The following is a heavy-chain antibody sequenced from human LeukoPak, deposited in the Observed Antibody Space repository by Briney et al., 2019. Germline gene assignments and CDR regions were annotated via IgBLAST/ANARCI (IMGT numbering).Heavy chain of an antibody. D-gene: IGHD6-19*01. CDR2: INHSGST. CDR3: ARGGYVIAVAG. CDR1: GGSFSGYY. J-gene: IGHJ4*02. V-gene: IGHV4-34*01. Sequence: SETLSLTCAVYGGSFSGYYWSWIRQPPGKGLEWIGEINHSGSTNYNPSLKSRVTISVDTSKNQFSLKLGSVTAADTAVYYCARGGYVIAVAGWGQGTLVTVSS.